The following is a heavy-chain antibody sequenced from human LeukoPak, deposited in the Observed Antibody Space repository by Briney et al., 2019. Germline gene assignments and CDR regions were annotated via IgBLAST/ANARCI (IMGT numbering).Heavy chain of an antibody. CDR2: IYTSGST. CDR3: ARALVGYPANFDY. V-gene: IGHV4-61*02. J-gene: IGHJ4*02. Sequence: SQTLSLTCTVSGGSISSGSYYWSWIRQPAGKGLECIGRIYTSGSTNYNPSLKSRVTISVDTSKNQFSLKLSSVTAADTAVYYCARALVGYPANFDYWGQGTLVTVSS. D-gene: IGHD2-15*01. CDR1: GGSISSGSYY.